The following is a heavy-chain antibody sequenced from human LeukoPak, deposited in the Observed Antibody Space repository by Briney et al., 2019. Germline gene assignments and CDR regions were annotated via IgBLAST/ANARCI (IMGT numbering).Heavy chain of an antibody. CDR2: IYYSGST. CDR3: ARLSGSSWSAFDY. V-gene: IGHV4-59*08. D-gene: IGHD6-13*01. Sequence: PSETLSLTCTVSGGSISSYYWSWLRQPPGKGLEWIGYIYYSGSTNYNPSLKSRVTISVDTSKNQFSLKLSSVTAADTAVYYCARLSGSSWSAFDYWGQGTLVTVSS. CDR1: GGSISSYY. J-gene: IGHJ4*02.